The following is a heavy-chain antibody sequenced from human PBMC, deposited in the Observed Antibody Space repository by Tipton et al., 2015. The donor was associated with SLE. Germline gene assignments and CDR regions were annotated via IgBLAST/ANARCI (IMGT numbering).Heavy chain of an antibody. CDR3: ARVAQGTLTVYSIDY. Sequence: TLSLTCAVSGGSINSYNWWTWVRQPPGKGLEWIGEIYHSGTTNYNPSLKSRITISLDKSNNHFSLELSSVTAADTAVYYCARVAQGTLTVYSIDYWGQGTLVTVSS. V-gene: IGHV4-4*02. CDR2: IYHSGTT. D-gene: IGHD2-15*01. CDR1: GGSINSYNW. J-gene: IGHJ4*02.